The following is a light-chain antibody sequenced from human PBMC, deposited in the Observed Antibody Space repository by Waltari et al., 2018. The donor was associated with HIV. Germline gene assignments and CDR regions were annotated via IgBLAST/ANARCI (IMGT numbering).Light chain of an antibody. CDR2: KVS. V-gene: IGKV2-30*01. Sequence: DVVMTQSPLSLPVTLGQPASISCRSSQSLVYRDGIIYLNWFQQRPGQSPRRLIYKVSNRDSWVPDRFSGSGSGTDFTLKISRVEAEDIGVYYCMQGTHWPRTFGQGTKLEIK. J-gene: IGKJ2*01. CDR3: MQGTHWPRT. CDR1: QSLVYRDGIIY.